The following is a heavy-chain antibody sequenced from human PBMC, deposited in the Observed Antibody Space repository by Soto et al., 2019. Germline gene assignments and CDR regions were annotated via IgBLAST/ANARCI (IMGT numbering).Heavy chain of an antibody. Sequence: QVQLVESGGGVVQPGTSLRLSCAASGFTFSSYGLHWVRQAPGKGLEWVAVIWFDGNNKYYADSVKGRFTISRDNSRNTLYLEMNSLTADDTAVYYCARGCGGNCYSAPPSDYWGQGTLVTVSS. D-gene: IGHD2-21*02. CDR1: GFTFSSYG. J-gene: IGHJ4*02. CDR3: ARGCGGNCYSAPPSDY. CDR2: IWFDGNNK. V-gene: IGHV3-33*01.